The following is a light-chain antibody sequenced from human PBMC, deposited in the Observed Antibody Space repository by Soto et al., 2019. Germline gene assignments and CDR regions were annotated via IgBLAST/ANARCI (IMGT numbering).Light chain of an antibody. Sequence: EGVMTQSPVTLSVSPGESAALSCRASQTISTNLAWDPQKPGQAPRLLIYSASSRATGLPARFSGSGSGTEFTLTISSPESEDLGVYYCQQYNKWPNTFGQGTRLEMK. CDR1: QTISTN. CDR3: QQYNKWPNT. V-gene: IGKV3-15*01. CDR2: SAS. J-gene: IGKJ2*01.